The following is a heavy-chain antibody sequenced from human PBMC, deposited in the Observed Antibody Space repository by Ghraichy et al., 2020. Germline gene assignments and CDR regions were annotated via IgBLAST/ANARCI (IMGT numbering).Heavy chain of an antibody. J-gene: IGHJ4*01. CDR3: ARRLGRGPNY. V-gene: IGHV3-48*02. D-gene: IGHD7-27*01. Sequence: LSLTCAASGFIFSSHGMNWVRQAPGKGLEWVSYINENSATIHYADSVKGRFTISRDNGKNSLYLQMNSLRDDDTGVYYCARRLGRGPNYWGHGTRVTVSS. CDR2: INENSATI. CDR1: GFIFSSHG.